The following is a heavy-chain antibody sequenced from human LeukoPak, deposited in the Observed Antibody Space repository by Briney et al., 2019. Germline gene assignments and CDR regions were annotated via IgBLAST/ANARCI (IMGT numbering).Heavy chain of an antibody. CDR1: GYSFTSYW. J-gene: IGHJ4*02. Sequence: GESLKISCKGSGYSFTSYWIAWVRQMPGKGLEWMGIIYPGDSDTKYSPSFQGQVTISADKSINTAYLQWGSLKASDTAMYYCARRYGARGYFDYWGQGTLVIVSS. D-gene: IGHD4/OR15-4a*01. CDR2: IYPGDSDT. V-gene: IGHV5-51*01. CDR3: ARRYGARGYFDY.